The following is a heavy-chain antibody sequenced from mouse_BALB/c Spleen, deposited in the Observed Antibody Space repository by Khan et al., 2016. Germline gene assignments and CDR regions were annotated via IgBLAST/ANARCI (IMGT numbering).Heavy chain of an antibody. CDR1: GYTFTSYW. J-gene: IGHJ4*01. Sequence: QVQLQQPGAELVKPGASVKLSCKTSGYTFTSYWIQWVNQRPGQGLGWIGEIFPGAGTTYHNEKFKGKATLTIDTSTSPAFMQHSSLTSEDSAVSFWARYLYALYYAMDYWGQGTSVTVSS. D-gene: IGHD2-14*01. V-gene: IGHV1S132*01. CDR2: IFPGAGTT. CDR3: ARYLYALYYAMDY.